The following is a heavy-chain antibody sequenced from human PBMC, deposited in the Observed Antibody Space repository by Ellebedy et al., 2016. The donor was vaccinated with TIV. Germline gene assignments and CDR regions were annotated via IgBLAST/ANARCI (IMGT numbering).Heavy chain of an antibody. CDR1: GFMFSDYV. CDR3: TAGAQGSGSHDH. J-gene: IGHJ4*02. Sequence: GGSLRLSCAASGFMFSDYVMDRVRQAPGKGLEWVGRVRQKVRSYTTEYAASVKGRFTISRDDSKNSLYLEMNSLKTEDTALYYCTAGAQGSGSHDHWGQGTLVTVSS. CDR2: VRQKVRSYTT. D-gene: IGHD2-15*01. V-gene: IGHV3-72*01.